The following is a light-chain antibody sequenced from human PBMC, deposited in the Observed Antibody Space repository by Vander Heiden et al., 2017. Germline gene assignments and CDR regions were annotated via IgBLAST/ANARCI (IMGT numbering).Light chain of an antibody. CDR2: KDS. Sequence: SYELPPPPSVSVSPGQTARITCSGDALTKQYAYWYQQKPGQAPVLVIYKDSERPSGIPERFSGSSSGTTVTLTISGVQAEDEADYYCQSADSSGTFVVFGGGTKLTVL. CDR3: QSADSSGTFVV. J-gene: IGLJ2*01. V-gene: IGLV3-25*03. CDR1: ALTKQY.